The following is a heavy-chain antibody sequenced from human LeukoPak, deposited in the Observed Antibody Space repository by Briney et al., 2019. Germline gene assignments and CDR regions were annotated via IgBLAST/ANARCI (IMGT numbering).Heavy chain of an antibody. V-gene: IGHV4-30-2*01. Sequence: PSQTLSLTCAVSGGSISSGGYSWSWIRQPPGKGLEWIGYIYHSGSTYYNPSLKSRVTISLDRSKNQFSLKLSSVTAADTAVYYCARLGTTFGGVIVRRFDYWGQGTLVTVSS. CDR3: ARLGTTFGGVIVRRFDY. CDR1: GGSISSGGYS. D-gene: IGHD3-16*02. J-gene: IGHJ4*02. CDR2: IYHSGST.